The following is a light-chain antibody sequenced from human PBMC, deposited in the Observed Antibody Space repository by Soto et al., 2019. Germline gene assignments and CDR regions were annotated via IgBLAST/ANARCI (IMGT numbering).Light chain of an antibody. CDR3: QQYKNWPRT. CDR2: GAS. Sequence: EIVMTQSPATLSVSPGERASLSCRASQSVTSNLAWYQQKPGQAPRLLIYGASARATGIPARFSGSGSETAFTLTITSLQSDDVAVYYCQQYKNWPRTFGQGTKLEIK. V-gene: IGKV3-15*01. J-gene: IGKJ2*01. CDR1: QSVTSN.